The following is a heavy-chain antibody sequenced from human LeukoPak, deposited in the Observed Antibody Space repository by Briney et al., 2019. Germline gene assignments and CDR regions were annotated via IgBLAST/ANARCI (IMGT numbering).Heavy chain of an antibody. CDR2: ISHDRSNN. Sequence: PGGSLRLSCAASGFTFSNYAMHWARQAPGKGLEWVAFISHDRSNNCHADSVKGRFTISRDNSKNTLYLQMNSLTDEDTAVYYCAKSRVGYDYWGQGTLVTVSS. V-gene: IGHV3-30-3*02. CDR3: AKSRVGYDY. CDR1: GFTFSNYA. D-gene: IGHD1-26*01. J-gene: IGHJ4*02.